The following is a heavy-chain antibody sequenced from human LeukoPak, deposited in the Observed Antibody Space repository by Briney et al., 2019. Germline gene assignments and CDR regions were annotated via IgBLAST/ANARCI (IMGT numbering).Heavy chain of an antibody. CDR1: GFNFNDYA. V-gene: IGHV3-9*01. CDR3: ARECTDGVCYLGY. Sequence: GMSLRLSCRASGFNFNDYAMYWVRQAPGKGLEWVSGISWSSGTIFYADSVKGRFTISRDNAKNSLYLQMNSLRAEDTAVYYCARECTDGVCYLGYWGQGTLVTVSS. CDR2: ISWSSGTI. J-gene: IGHJ4*02. D-gene: IGHD2-8*01.